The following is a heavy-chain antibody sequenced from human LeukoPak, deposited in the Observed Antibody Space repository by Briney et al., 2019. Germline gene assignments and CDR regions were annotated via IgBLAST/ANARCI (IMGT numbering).Heavy chain of an antibody. D-gene: IGHD2-21*02. J-gene: IGHJ4*02. CDR1: GFTFSGYA. CDR3: AKEVTAISRGYFDY. CDR2: ISGSGGST. V-gene: IGHV3-23*01. Sequence: GGSLRLSCAASGFTFSGYAMSWVRQAPGKWLEWVSPISGSGGSTYYADSVKGRFTISRDNSKNTLYLQMNSLRAEDTAVYYCAKEVTAISRGYFDYWGQGTLVTVSS.